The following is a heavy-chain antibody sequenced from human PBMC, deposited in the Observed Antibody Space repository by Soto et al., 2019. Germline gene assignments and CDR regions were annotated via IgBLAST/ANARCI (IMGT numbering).Heavy chain of an antibody. D-gene: IGHD3-22*01. CDR1: GFTFSSYA. J-gene: IGHJ4*02. Sequence: GGSLRLSCAASGFTFSSYAMSWVRQAPGKGLEWVSAISGSGGSTYYADSVKGRFTISRDNSKNTLYLQMNSLRAEDTAVYYCAKAFPYYYDSSGYPKSTFDYWGQGTLVTVSS. CDR3: AKAFPYYYDSSGYPKSTFDY. V-gene: IGHV3-23*01. CDR2: ISGSGGST.